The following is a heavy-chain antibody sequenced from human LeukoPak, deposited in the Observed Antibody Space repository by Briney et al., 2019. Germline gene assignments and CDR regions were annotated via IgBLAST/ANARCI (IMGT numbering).Heavy chain of an antibody. J-gene: IGHJ4*02. Sequence: GGSLRLSCAASGFTFSSYSMNWVRQAPGKGLEWVSYISSSSSAIYYADSVKGRFTISRDNAKNSLYLQMNSLRAEDTAVYYCARDRYSSGYWGQGTLVTVSS. CDR1: GFTFSSYS. CDR2: ISSSSSAI. D-gene: IGHD3-22*01. V-gene: IGHV3-48*01. CDR3: ARDRYSSGY.